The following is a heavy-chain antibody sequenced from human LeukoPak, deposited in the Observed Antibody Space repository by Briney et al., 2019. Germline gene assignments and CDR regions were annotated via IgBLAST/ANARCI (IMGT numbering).Heavy chain of an antibody. CDR2: ISGGGCSK. Sequence: GGSLRLSCAASGFPFSSSAMRWLRQAPGKGLEWLSTISGGGCSKYYADSLKGRFTIARDNSKNALYLQMNSLRAEDTAVYYCAKDPYLFDYWGQGTLVTVSS. CDR3: AKDPYLFDY. V-gene: IGHV3-23*01. CDR1: GFPFSSSA. J-gene: IGHJ4*02.